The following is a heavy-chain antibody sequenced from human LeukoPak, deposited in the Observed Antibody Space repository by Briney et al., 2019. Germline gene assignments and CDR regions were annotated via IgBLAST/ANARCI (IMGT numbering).Heavy chain of an antibody. D-gene: IGHD3-22*01. CDR2: IIPIFGTA. V-gene: IGHV1-69*05. J-gene: IGHJ4*02. CDR1: GGTFSSYA. Sequence: SVKVSCKASGGTFSSYAISWVRQAPGQGLEWMGRIIPIFGTANYAQKFQGRVTITTDESTSTAYMELSSLRSEDTAVYYCASFDSSGHSGYWGQGTLVTVSS. CDR3: ASFDSSGHSGY.